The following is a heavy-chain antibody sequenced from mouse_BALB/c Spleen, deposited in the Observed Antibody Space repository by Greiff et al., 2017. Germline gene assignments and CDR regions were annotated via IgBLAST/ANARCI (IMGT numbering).Heavy chain of an antibody. CDR3: ARGTYYGSRYAMDY. J-gene: IGHJ4*01. CDR1: GFTFSSFG. Sequence: EVQVVESGGGLVQPGGSRKLSCAASGFTFSSFGMHWVRQAPEKGLEWVAYISSGSSTIYYADTVKGRFTISRDNPKNTLFLQMTSLRSEDTAMYYCARGTYYGSRYAMDYWGQGTSVTVSS. CDR2: ISSGSSTI. V-gene: IGHV5-17*02. D-gene: IGHD1-1*01.